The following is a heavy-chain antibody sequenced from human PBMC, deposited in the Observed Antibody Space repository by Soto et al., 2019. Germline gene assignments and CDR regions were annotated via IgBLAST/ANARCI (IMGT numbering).Heavy chain of an antibody. CDR2: INHSGST. V-gene: IGHV4-34*01. Sequence: LSLTCAVYGGSFSGYYWSWIRQPPGKGLEWIGEINHSGSTNYNPSLKSRVTISVDTSKNQFSLKLSSVTAADTAVYYCARGSVVPAAKVGYFDYWGQGTLVTVSS. CDR1: GGSFSGYY. D-gene: IGHD2-2*01. CDR3: ARGSVVPAAKVGYFDY. J-gene: IGHJ4*02.